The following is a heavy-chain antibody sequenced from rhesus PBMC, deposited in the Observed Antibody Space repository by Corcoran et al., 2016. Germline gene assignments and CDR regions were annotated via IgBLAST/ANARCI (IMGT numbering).Heavy chain of an antibody. J-gene: IGHJ4*01. CDR3: ASYSGSWNGNYFDY. CDR1: GGSISSSY. CDR2: IYGSGIST. D-gene: IGHD6-25*01. V-gene: IGHV4-169*02. Sequence: QLQLQESGPGLVKPSETLSVTCAVSGGSISSSYWSWIRQAPVKGLEWIGYIYGSGISTNYNPSLKRRVTLSVDTSKNQLSLKLSSVTAADTAVYYCASYSGSWNGNYFDYWGQGVLVTVSS.